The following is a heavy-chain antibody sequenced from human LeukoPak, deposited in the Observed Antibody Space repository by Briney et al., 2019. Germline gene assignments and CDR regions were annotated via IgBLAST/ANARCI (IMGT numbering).Heavy chain of an antibody. CDR3: ARHYDLYYYTDV. Sequence: SQTLSLTCTVSGGSISSGGYYWSWIRQHPGKGLEWLAYMSYSGTTYYNPSLKSRVSISVHTSKNQFSLRLSSVTAADTAVYYCARHYDLYYYTDVWGKGTTVTVSS. J-gene: IGHJ6*03. D-gene: IGHD3-22*01. V-gene: IGHV4-31*03. CDR1: GGSISSGGYY. CDR2: MSYSGTT.